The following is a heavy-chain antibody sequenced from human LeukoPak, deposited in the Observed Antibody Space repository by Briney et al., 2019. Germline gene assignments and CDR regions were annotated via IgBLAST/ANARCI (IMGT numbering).Heavy chain of an antibody. V-gene: IGHV4-39*01. Sequence: SETLSLTCNVSGGSISSSTYYWGWIRQPPGKGLEWIGSIYNSGSTYYNPSLKSRVTIAVGTSKSQFSLKLSSVTAADTAVYYCARHSWGLPPAEYFQHWGQGTLVTVSS. CDR2: IYNSGST. CDR1: GGSISSSTYY. J-gene: IGHJ1*01. CDR3: ARHSWGLPPAEYFQH. D-gene: IGHD3-16*01.